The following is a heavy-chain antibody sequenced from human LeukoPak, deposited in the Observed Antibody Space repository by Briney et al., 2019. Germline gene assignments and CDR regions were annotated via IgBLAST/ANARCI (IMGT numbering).Heavy chain of an antibody. CDR2: ISYDGSNK. V-gene: IGHV3-30-3*01. D-gene: IGHD3-22*01. CDR3: ARDDSSGYYYGFWFDP. Sequence: GGSLRLSCAASGFTFSSYAMHWVRQAPGKGLEWVAVISYDGSNKYYADSVKGRFTISRDNSKNTLYLQMNSLRAEDTAVYYCARDDSSGYYYGFWFDPWGQGTLVTASS. CDR1: GFTFSSYA. J-gene: IGHJ5*02.